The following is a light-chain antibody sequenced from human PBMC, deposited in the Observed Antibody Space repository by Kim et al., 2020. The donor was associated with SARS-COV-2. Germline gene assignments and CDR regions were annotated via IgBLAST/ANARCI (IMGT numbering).Light chain of an antibody. CDR2: GAA. CDR1: QSVRNGY. V-gene: IGKV3-20*01. J-gene: IGKJ2*01. Sequence: LSPGERATLSCRASQSVRNGYLAWYQHKPGQAPRLLIHGAAYRATGIPDRFSGSGSGTDFSLTISRLEPEDFAVYYCQQYGSAPYTFGQGTKLEI. CDR3: QQYGSAPYT.